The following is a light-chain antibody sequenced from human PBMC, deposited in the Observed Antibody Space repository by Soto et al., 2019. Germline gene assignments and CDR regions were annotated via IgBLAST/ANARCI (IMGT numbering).Light chain of an antibody. CDR2: GVS. V-gene: IGKV3-20*01. Sequence: EGVLTQSPGTLSLSPGERATLSCRATQSVTNNYFAWYQQKPGQSPRLLIYGVSSRATDIPDRFSGSGSGTDFTLTISRLEPEDFVVYYCQQYSSLPHTFGQGTKVDIK. CDR3: QQYSSLPHT. CDR1: QSVTNNY. J-gene: IGKJ2*01.